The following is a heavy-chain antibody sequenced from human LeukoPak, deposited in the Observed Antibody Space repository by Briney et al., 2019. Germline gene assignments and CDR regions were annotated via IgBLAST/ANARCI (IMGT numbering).Heavy chain of an antibody. J-gene: IGHJ4*02. CDR1: GGSFSGYY. CDR2: INHSGST. V-gene: IGHV4-34*01. CDR3: ARVTMVRGVIDY. D-gene: IGHD3-10*01. Sequence: SETLSLTCAVYGGSFSGYYWSWVRQPPGKGLEWMGEINHSGSTNYNPSLTSRVTISVDTSKNQFSLKLSSVTAADTAVYYCARVTMVRGVIDYWGQGTLVTVSS.